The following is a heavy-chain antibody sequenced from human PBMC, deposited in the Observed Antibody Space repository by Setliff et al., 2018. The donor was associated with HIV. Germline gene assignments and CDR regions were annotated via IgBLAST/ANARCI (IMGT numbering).Heavy chain of an antibody. CDR1: GGSINTSSYY. V-gene: IGHV4-39*07. J-gene: IGHJ5*01. D-gene: IGHD6-19*01. CDR3: AGHPVTSGWLSLNWFDP. Sequence: SETLSLTCSVSGGSINTSSYYWAWVRQPPGNELEWIGSIYHDGTTHYRWSLRSRAAISIDTSKSQISLKVRSVTAADTDVYFCAGHPVTSGWLSLNWFDPWGQGILVTVSS. CDR2: IYHDGTT.